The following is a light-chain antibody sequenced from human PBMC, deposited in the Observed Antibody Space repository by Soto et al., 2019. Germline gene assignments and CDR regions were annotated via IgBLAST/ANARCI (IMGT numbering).Light chain of an antibody. CDR2: DTS. Sequence: EIVLTQSPATLSSSPGERATLSCRASQNVSSYFAWYQQKPGQAPRLLIYDTSNRATGFPARFSGSGSGTDFTLTISSLEPEDCAVYYCHQRSSWPLTFGGGTKVQIK. J-gene: IGKJ4*01. CDR3: HQRSSWPLT. CDR1: QNVSSY. V-gene: IGKV3-11*01.